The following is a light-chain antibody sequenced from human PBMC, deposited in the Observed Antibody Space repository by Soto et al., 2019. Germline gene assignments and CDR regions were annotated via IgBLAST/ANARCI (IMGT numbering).Light chain of an antibody. Sequence: EIVLTQSPAILSMSPGERATLSCRASQSVSSYFAWYQQKPGQAPRLLIYDASNRATGVPARFSGSGSGTDFTLTISSREAEDFAGYYCQQRRYWAVTFGEATTVEIK. V-gene: IGKV3-11*01. CDR2: DAS. CDR1: QSVSSY. J-gene: IGKJ1*01. CDR3: QQRRYWAVT.